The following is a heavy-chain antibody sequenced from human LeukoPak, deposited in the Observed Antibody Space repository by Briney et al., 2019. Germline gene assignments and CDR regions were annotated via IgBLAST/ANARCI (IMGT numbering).Heavy chain of an antibody. CDR2: INPNSGGT. D-gene: IGHD3-10*01. J-gene: IGHJ4*02. CDR1: GYTFIGYY. Sequence: ASVKVSCKASGYTFIGYYMHWVRQAPGQGLEWMGWINPNSGGTNYAQKFQGRVTMTRDTSISTGYMELSRLRSDDTAVYYCARTTNYGSGSYYNGPHDYWGQGTLVTVSS. CDR3: ARTTNYGSGSYYNGPHDY. V-gene: IGHV1-2*02.